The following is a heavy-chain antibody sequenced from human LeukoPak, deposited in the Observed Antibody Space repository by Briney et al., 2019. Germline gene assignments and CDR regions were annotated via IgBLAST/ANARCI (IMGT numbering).Heavy chain of an antibody. Sequence: GGALTLSCVVSDLSFRNYWLDWLRQAPGTALEWVAFIKLDGTETSYADSVKCRFTTSRDNARNSLFLQMNSLRAEDTAVYYCAPRGDLSWFGALRHWSQGTLVTVSS. V-gene: IGHV3-7*01. CDR2: IKLDGTET. CDR1: DLSFRNYW. J-gene: IGHJ4*02. CDR3: APRGDLSWFGALRH. D-gene: IGHD3-16*02.